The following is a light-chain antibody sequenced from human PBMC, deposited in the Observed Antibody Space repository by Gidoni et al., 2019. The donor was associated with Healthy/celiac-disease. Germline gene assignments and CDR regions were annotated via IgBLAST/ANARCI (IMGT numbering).Light chain of an antibody. Sequence: DIQLTQSPSFLSASVGDRVTITCRASQGISSYLAWYQQTPGKAPKLLIYAASTLQSGVPSRFSGSGSGTEFTLTISSLQPEDFATYYCQQLNSYPPYTFXQXTKLXIK. J-gene: IGKJ2*01. V-gene: IGKV1-9*01. CDR1: QGISSY. CDR2: AAS. CDR3: QQLNSYPPYT.